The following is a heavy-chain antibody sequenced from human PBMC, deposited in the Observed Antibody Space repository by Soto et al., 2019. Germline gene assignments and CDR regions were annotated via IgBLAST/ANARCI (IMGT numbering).Heavy chain of an antibody. V-gene: IGHV3-74*01. CDR1: GFIFKMYW. D-gene: IGHD3-10*01. Sequence: GGSLRLSCAASGFIFKMYWMHWVRQSPGKGLVWISRIYNDGSYTDYADSVKGRFTISRDNVNDTLYLQMNNLRAEDSGLYYCTRGPRPISTGTGAYWGQGTQVTVYS. CDR2: IYNDGSYT. CDR3: TRGPRPISTGTGAY. J-gene: IGHJ4*02.